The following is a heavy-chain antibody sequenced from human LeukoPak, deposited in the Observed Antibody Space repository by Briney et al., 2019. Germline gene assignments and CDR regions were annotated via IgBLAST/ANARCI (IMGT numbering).Heavy chain of an antibody. CDR1: GYTFTSYD. CDR3: ARGRYNRGCDY. V-gene: IGHV1-2*02. J-gene: IGHJ4*02. CDR2: INPNSGGT. D-gene: IGHD3-16*02. Sequence: GASVKVSCKASGYTFTSYDINWVRQATGQGLEWMGWINPNSGGTNYAQKFQGRVTMTRDTSISTAYMELSRLRSDDTAVYYCARGRYNRGCDYWGQGTLVTVSS.